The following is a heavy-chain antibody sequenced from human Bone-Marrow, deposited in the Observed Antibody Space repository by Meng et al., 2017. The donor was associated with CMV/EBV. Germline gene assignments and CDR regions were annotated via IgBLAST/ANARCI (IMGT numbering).Heavy chain of an antibody. D-gene: IGHD6-6*01. CDR3: AKDALEYSSSAVNMDV. CDR2: ISSSSIYI. CDR1: GFTFSSYS. Sequence: GGSLRLSCAASGFTFSSYSMNWVRQAPGKGLEWVSSISSSSIYIYYADSVKGRFTISRDNSKNTLYLQMNSLRAEDTAVYYCAKDALEYSSSAVNMDVWGQGTTVTVSS. J-gene: IGHJ6*02. V-gene: IGHV3-21*01.